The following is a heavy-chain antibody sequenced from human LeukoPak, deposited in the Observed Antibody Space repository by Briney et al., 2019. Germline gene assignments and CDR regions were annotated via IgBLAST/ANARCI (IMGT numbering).Heavy chain of an antibody. CDR1: NSSISSYY. J-gene: IGHJ6*02. CDR3: ARRMGIAAAGIYYYYGMDV. CDR2: IYYSGST. V-gene: IGHV4-59*01. D-gene: IGHD6-13*01. Sequence: PSETLSLTCTASNSSISSYYWSWIRQPPGKGLEWIGYIYYSGSTNYNPSLKSRVTISVDTSKNQFSLKLSSVTAADTAVYYCARRMGIAAAGIYYYYGMDVWGQGTTVTASS.